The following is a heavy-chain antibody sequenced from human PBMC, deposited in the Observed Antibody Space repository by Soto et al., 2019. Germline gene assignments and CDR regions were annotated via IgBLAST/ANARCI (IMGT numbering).Heavy chain of an antibody. CDR3: ARHPDDYPLDY. V-gene: IGHV3-21*01. CDR1: GFTFSDYA. Sequence: PGGSLILSYAASGFTFSDYALHLVRQAPGKGLEWVSFISSSSTYIYYADSVKGRFTISRDNAKNSLYLQMHSLRAEDTAVYYCARHPDDYPLDYWGQGNLVTVSS. D-gene: IGHD4-17*01. CDR2: ISSSSTYI. J-gene: IGHJ4*02.